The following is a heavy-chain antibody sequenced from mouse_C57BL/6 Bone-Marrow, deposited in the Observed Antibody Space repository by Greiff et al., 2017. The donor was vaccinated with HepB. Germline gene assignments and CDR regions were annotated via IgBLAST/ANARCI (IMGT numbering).Heavy chain of an antibody. D-gene: IGHD1-1*01. CDR2: ISSGSSTI. J-gene: IGHJ1*03. V-gene: IGHV5-17*01. CDR1: GFTFSDYG. CDR3: ARALYYGSSYGYFDV. Sequence: EVHLVESGGGLVKPGGSLKLSCAASGFTFSDYGMHWVRQAPEKGLEWVAYISSGSSTIYYADTVKGRFPISRDNAKNTLFLQMTSLRSEDTAMYYCARALYYGSSYGYFDVWGTGTTVTVSS.